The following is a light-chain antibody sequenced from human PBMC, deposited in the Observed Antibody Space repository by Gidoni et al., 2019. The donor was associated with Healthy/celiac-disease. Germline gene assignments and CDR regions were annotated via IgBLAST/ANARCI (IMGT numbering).Light chain of an antibody. V-gene: IGKV1-39*01. CDR2: AAS. CDR1: QNISRY. Sequence: DIQMTQSLSSLSASVGDRVTITRRASQNISRYLNWYQQKPGRAPKLLIYAASSWQSGVPSRFSGSGAGRDFTITISSMQPEDFATYYCQQSYSTLPYTFGQGTKLEIK. J-gene: IGKJ2*01. CDR3: QQSYSTLPYT.